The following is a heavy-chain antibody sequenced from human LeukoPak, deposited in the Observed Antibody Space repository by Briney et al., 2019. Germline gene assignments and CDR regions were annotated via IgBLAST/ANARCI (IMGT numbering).Heavy chain of an antibody. J-gene: IGHJ4*02. Sequence: PSETLSLTCAVYGGSFSGYYWSWIRQPPGNGLEWIGEINHSGSTNYNPSLKSRVTISVDTSKNQFSLKLSSVTAADTAVYYCAREGGYYGSGSYYKFRLYFDYWGQGTLVTVSS. V-gene: IGHV4-34*01. CDR2: INHSGST. CDR3: AREGGYYGSGSYYKFRLYFDY. D-gene: IGHD3-10*01. CDR1: GGSFSGYY.